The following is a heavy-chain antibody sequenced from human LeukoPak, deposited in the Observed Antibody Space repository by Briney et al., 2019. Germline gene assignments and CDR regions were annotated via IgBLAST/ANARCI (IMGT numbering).Heavy chain of an antibody. CDR1: GFTFSSYA. D-gene: IGHD6-6*01. Sequence: TGGSLRLSCAASGFTFSSYAMHWVRQAPGKGLEYVSAISSNGGSTYYANSVKGRFTISRDNSKNTLYLQMGSLRAEDMAVYYCAREGSSSLYYYYYYMDVWGKGTTVTVSS. V-gene: IGHV3-64*01. CDR3: AREGSSSLYYYYYYMDV. J-gene: IGHJ6*03. CDR2: ISSNGGST.